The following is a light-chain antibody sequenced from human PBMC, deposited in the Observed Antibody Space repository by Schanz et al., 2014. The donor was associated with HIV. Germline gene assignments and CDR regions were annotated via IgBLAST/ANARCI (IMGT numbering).Light chain of an antibody. CDR2: GAS. V-gene: IGKV3-20*01. CDR1: QTVGSN. CDR3: QQYGSSPKT. J-gene: IGKJ2*01. Sequence: EGVLTQSPDTLSVSPGERATLSCRASQTVGSNLAWYQQKPGQAPRLLIYGASSRATGIPDRFSGSGSGRDFTLTISRLEPEDLAVYYCQQYGSSPKTFGQGTKLEI.